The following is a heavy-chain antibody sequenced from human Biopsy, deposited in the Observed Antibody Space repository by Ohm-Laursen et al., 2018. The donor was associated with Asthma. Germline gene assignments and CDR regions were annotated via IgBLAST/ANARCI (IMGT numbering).Heavy chain of an antibody. CDR1: GFSLRTPGVG. D-gene: IGHD3-9*01. J-gene: IGHJ5*02. CDR3: ALSQDSGFDDHSPSWFDP. V-gene: IGHV2-5*02. CDR2: IYLDDYN. Sequence: TQTLTLTCSFSGFSLRTPGVGLGWIRQSPGKALEWLALIYLDDYNLFRPSLKRRLTITKDPSKNQVVLTMTKMDPVDSGTYYCALSQDSGFDDHSPSWFDPWGQGTLVTVSS.